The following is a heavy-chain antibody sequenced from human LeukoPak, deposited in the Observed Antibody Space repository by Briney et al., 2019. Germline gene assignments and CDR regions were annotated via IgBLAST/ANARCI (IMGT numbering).Heavy chain of an antibody. V-gene: IGHV3-48*03. Sequence: GGSLRLSCAASGFTFSGYEMNWVRQAPGKGLEWVSYISSSGSTIYYADSVKGRFTISRDNAKNSLYLQMNSLRAEDTAVYYCARDPIFGVQDFDYWGQGTLVTVSS. CDR2: ISSSGSTI. CDR3: ARDPIFGVQDFDY. CDR1: GFTFSGYE. J-gene: IGHJ4*02. D-gene: IGHD3-3*01.